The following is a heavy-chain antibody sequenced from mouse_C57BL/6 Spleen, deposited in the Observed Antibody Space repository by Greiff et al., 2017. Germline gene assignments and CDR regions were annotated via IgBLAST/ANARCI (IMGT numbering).Heavy chain of an antibody. CDR3: AREYSNYLFAY. V-gene: IGHV3-6*01. CDR2: ISYDGSN. Sequence: EVKLQESGPGLVKPSQSLSLTCSVTGYSITSGYYWNWIRQFPGNKLEWMGYISYDGSNNYNPSLKNRISITRDPSKNQFFLKLNSVTTEDTATYYCAREYSNYLFAYWGQGTLVTVSA. CDR1: GYSITSGYY. D-gene: IGHD2-5*01. J-gene: IGHJ3*01.